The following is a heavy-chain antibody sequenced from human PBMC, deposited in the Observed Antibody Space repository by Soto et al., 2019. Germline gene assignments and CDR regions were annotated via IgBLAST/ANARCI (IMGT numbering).Heavy chain of an antibody. CDR3: ARAYLTGSTPPYNWFER. CDR1: GGSLGGYY. D-gene: IGHD1-7*01. V-gene: IGHV4-34*01. J-gene: IGHJ5*02. CDR2: VSHVDST. Sequence: QVQLLQGGTGALKPSETLSLTCTVHGGSLGGYYWNWIRQSPGKALEWIGEVSHVDSTNYNPSLKGRATMSLDTPKNQFSLTLTSMTAADTAVYYCARAYLTGSTPPYNWFERWGQGALVTVSS.